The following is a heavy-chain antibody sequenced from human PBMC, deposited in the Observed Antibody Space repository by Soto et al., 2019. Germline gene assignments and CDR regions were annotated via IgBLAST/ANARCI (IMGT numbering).Heavy chain of an antibody. CDR3: ARGLGYYYDSSGQGYDY. CDR1: GGSISSGGYY. D-gene: IGHD3-22*01. CDR2: IYYSGST. J-gene: IGHJ4*02. Sequence: PSETLSLTCTVSGGSISSGGYYWSRIRQHPGKGLEWIGYIYYSGSTYYNPSLKSRVTISVDTSKNQFSLKLSSVTAADTAVYYCARGLGYYYDSSGQGYDYWGQGTLVTVSS. V-gene: IGHV4-31*03.